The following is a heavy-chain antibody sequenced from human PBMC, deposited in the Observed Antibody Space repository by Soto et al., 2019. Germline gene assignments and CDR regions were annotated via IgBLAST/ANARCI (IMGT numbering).Heavy chain of an antibody. CDR3: ARNEGQDSSGYSNEYYYGMDV. D-gene: IGHD3-22*01. J-gene: IGHJ6*02. CDR2: IYPGDSDT. Sequence: GESLKISCKGSGYSFTSYWIGWVRQMPGKGLEWMGIIYPGDSDTRYSPSFQGQVTISADKSISTAYLQWSSLKASDTAMYYCARNEGQDSSGYSNEYYYGMDVWGQGTTVTVSS. V-gene: IGHV5-51*01. CDR1: GYSFTSYW.